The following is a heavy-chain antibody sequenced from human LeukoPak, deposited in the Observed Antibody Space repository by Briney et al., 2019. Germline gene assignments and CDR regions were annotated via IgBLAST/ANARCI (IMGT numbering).Heavy chain of an antibody. Sequence: ASVKVSCKASGYTFTDYFMHWVRQAPGQGLEWMGWINPNSGDTNYAQKFQGRVTMTRDTSISTAYMELSRLRSDDTAVYYCARDWGAYYYESGTLSHFDYWGQGTLVTVSS. CDR2: INPNSGDT. J-gene: IGHJ4*02. CDR1: GYTFTDYF. D-gene: IGHD3-10*01. V-gene: IGHV1-2*02. CDR3: ARDWGAYYYESGTLSHFDY.